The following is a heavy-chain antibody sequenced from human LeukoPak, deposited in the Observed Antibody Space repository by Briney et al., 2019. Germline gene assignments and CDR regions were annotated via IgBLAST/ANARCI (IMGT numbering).Heavy chain of an antibody. CDR3: ARDPGDYVWGSYRYGSGSLDF. J-gene: IGHJ4*02. Sequence: SLRLSCTASGLTFSGYAMHWVRQAPGKGLEWVTVISYDGSNKYYADSVKGRFTISRDNSQNTLYLQMNSLRPEDTAVYFCARDPGDYVWGSYRYGSGSLDFWGQGTLVTVSS. CDR1: GLTFSGYA. V-gene: IGHV3-30*04. D-gene: IGHD3-16*02. CDR2: ISYDGSNK.